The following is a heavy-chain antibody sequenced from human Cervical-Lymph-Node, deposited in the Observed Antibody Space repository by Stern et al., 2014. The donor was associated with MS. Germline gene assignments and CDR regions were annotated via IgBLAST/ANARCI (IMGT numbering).Heavy chain of an antibody. D-gene: IGHD3-16*01. J-gene: IGHJ5*02. CDR2: VIPFVGTS. V-gene: IGHV1-69*06. Sequence: QVQLVESGAEVKKPGSSVKVSCKASGGISWVRQAPGQGLEWMGGVIPFVGTSNYAQKLQGRVTITADTATNTAYLELNSLRVDDTAVFYCARGGGDNWFDPWGQGTLVTVSS. CDR3: ARGGGDNWFDP. CDR1: GG.